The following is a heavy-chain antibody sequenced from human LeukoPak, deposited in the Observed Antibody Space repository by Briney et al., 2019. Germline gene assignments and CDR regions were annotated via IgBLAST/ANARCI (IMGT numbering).Heavy chain of an antibody. D-gene: IGHD3-9*01. V-gene: IGHV3-23*01. Sequence: GGSLRLSCAASGFTFSSYGMSWVRQAPGKGLEWVSAISGSGGSTYYADSVKGRFTISRDNSKNTLYLQMNSLRAEDTAVYYCAKDPRNPYYDILTGSLSGGWFDPWGQGTLVTVSS. CDR3: AKDPRNPYYDILTGSLSGGWFDP. CDR1: GFTFSSYG. CDR2: ISGSGGST. J-gene: IGHJ5*02.